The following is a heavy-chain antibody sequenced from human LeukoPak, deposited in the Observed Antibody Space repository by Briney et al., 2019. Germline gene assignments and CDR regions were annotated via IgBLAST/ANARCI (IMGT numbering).Heavy chain of an antibody. V-gene: IGHV3-23*01. CDR1: GFTFSSYA. CDR3: ANIGQTAFDI. D-gene: IGHD1-26*01. J-gene: IGHJ3*02. CDR2: ISGSGGST. Sequence: PGGSLRLSCAASGFTFSSYAMSWVRQAPRKGLEWVSSISGSGGSTYYADSVTGRFTISRDNSKNTLYLQMNSLRAEDTAVYYCANIGQTAFDIWGQGTMVTVSS.